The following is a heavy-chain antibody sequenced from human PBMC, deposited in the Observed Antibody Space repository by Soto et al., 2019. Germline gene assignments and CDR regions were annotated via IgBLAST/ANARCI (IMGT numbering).Heavy chain of an antibody. V-gene: IGHV1-18*01. J-gene: IGHJ4*02. CDR3: ARVEGGVVVAATADY. D-gene: IGHD2-15*01. CDR2: ISAYNGNT. Sequence: ASVKVSCKVSGYTFTSYGISWVRQAPGQGLEWMGWISAYNGNTNYAQKLQGRVTMTTDTSTSTAYMELRSLRSDDTAVYYCARVEGGVVVAATADYWGQGTLVTVSS. CDR1: GYTFTSYG.